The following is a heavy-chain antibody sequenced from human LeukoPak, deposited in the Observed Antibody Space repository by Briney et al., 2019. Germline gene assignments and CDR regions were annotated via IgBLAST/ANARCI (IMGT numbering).Heavy chain of an antibody. CDR2: ISDSGGST. J-gene: IGHJ4*02. CDR1: GITLSNYG. Sequence: GGSLRLSCAFSGITLSNYGMSWVRQAPGKGLEWVAGISDSGGSTKYADSVKGRFTISRDNSKNTLYLQMNSLRAEDTAVYFCAKRGVVIRVILVGFHKEAYYFDSWGRGALVAVSS. CDR3: AKRGVVIRVILVGFHKEAYYFDS. V-gene: IGHV3-23*01. D-gene: IGHD3-22*01.